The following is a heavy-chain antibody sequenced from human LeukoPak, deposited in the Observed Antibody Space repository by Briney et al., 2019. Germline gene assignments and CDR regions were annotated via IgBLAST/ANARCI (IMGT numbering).Heavy chain of an antibody. CDR3: ARGIVACSSTSCYAHEGYFDY. CDR1: GYTFTSYD. Sequence: GASVKVSCKASGYTFTSYDINWVRQATGQGLEWMGGIIPIFGTANYAQKFQGRVTITTDESTSTAYMELSSLRSEDTAVYYCARGIVACSSTSCYAHEGYFDYRGQGTLVTVSS. CDR2: IIPIFGTA. J-gene: IGHJ4*02. V-gene: IGHV1-69*05. D-gene: IGHD2-2*01.